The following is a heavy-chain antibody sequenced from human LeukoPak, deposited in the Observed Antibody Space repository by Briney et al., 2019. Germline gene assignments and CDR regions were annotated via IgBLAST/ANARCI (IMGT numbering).Heavy chain of an antibody. D-gene: IGHD2-2*01. CDR2: IYSGGST. Sequence: GGSLRLSCAASGFTFSSYWMSWVRQAPGKGLEWVSVIYSGGSTYYADSVKGRFTISRDNSKNTLYLQMNSLRAEDTAVYYCASTHLGYCSSASCQNDYWGQGTLVTVSS. V-gene: IGHV3-53*01. J-gene: IGHJ4*02. CDR1: GFTFSSYW. CDR3: ASTHLGYCSSASCQNDY.